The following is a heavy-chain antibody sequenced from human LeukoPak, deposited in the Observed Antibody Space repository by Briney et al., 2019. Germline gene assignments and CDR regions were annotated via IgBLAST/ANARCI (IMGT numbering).Heavy chain of an antibody. CDR3: ARGTYNYYDFWSGYAPYYYYYMDV. D-gene: IGHD3-3*01. J-gene: IGHJ6*03. Sequence: SETLSLTCAVYGGSFSGYYWSWIRLPPGKGLEWIGEINHSGSTNYNPSLKSRVTISADTSKNQFSLKLTSLTAADTAVYYCARGTYNYYDFWSGYAPYYYYYMDVWGTGTTATVSS. CDR1: GGSFSGYY. V-gene: IGHV4-34*01. CDR2: INHSGST.